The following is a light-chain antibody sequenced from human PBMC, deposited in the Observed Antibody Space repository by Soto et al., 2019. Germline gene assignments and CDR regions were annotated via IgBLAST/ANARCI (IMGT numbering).Light chain of an antibody. CDR1: NSNVGSNT. CDR2: SNT. J-gene: IGLJ2*01. CDR3: AAWDDSLKGVV. Sequence: LTQPPSASGTPGQRVAISCSGSNSNVGSNTVSWYQQLPGTAPKLLLYSNTQRPSGVPGRFSGSESGTSASLAISGLQSEDEADYYCAAWDDSLKGVVFGGGTKLTVL. V-gene: IGLV1-44*01.